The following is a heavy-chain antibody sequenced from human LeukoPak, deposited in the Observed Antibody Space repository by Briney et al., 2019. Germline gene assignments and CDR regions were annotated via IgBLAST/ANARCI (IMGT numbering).Heavy chain of an antibody. CDR3: ARGYCYRR. Sequence: SQTLSLTCTVSGGSVSSDNSYWNWIRQPAGKGLEWIGRIYADGSSTYNPSLKSRVTISVDTSKNQFSLRLTSMTAADTAVYYCARGYCYRRWGQGTLVTVSS. CDR1: GGSVSSDNSY. J-gene: IGHJ4*02. CDR2: IYADGSS. D-gene: IGHD2-21*01. V-gene: IGHV4-61*02.